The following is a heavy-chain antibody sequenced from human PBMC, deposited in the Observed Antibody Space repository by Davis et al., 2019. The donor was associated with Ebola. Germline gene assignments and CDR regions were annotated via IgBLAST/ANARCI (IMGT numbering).Heavy chain of an antibody. CDR3: ARGSTVFEVVIDY. V-gene: IGHV3-30-3*01. CDR1: GFTFSSYA. CDR2: ISYDGSNK. D-gene: IGHD3-3*01. Sequence: GESLKISCAASGFTFSSYAMHWVRQAPGKGLEWVAVISYDGSNKYYADSVKGRFTISRDNSKNTLYLQMNSLRAEDTAVYYCARGSTVFEVVIDYWGQGTLVTVSS. J-gene: IGHJ4*02.